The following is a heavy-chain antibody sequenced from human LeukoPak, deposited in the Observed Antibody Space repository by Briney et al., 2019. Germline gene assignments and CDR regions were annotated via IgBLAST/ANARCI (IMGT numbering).Heavy chain of an antibody. CDR2: IYYSGST. J-gene: IGHJ4*02. V-gene: IGHV4-31*03. CDR3: ARAVVRGVIYFDY. Sequence: PSETLSLTCTVSGGSISSGGYYWSWIRQHPGKGLEWIGYIYYSGSTYYNPSLKSRVTISVDTSKNQFSLKLSSVTAADTAMYYCARAVVRGVIYFDYWGQGTLVTVSS. D-gene: IGHD3-10*01. CDR1: GGSISSGGYY.